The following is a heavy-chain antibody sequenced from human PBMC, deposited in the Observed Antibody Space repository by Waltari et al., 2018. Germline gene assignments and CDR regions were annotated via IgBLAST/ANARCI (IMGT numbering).Heavy chain of an antibody. J-gene: IGHJ4*02. CDR3: AKDQPQRIVGATGPFDY. Sequence: EVQLLESGGGLVQPGGSLRLSCAASGFTFSSYAMSWVRQAPGEGLEWVLAVSGSGGITYYADSVKGRFTISRDNSKNTLYLQMNSLRAEDTAVYYCAKDQPQRIVGATGPFDYWGQGTLVTVSS. CDR2: VSGSGGIT. CDR1: GFTFSSYA. V-gene: IGHV3-23*01. D-gene: IGHD1-26*01.